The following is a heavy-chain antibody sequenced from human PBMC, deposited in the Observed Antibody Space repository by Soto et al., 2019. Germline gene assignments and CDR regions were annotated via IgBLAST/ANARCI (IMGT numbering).Heavy chain of an antibody. CDR2: ISYDGTKT. J-gene: IGHJ4*02. CDR3: AKDRVPRRQWLIDPFAY. V-gene: IGHV3-30*18. CDR1: GFTFSIYA. Sequence: QVQLVESGGGVVQPGRSLRVSCAASGFTFSIYAMHWVRQAPGTGLEWVAVISYDGTKTYYADSVKGRFTISRDNSKNTVYLKKNSLRDEDTAVYYCAKDRVPRRQWLIDPFAYWGQGTLVTVSP. D-gene: IGHD6-19*01.